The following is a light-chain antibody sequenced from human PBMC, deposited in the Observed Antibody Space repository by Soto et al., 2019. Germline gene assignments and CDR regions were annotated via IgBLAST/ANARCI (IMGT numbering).Light chain of an antibody. Sequence: ETVLTQSPGSLSLSPGETATLSCRASQSVSSTYLAWYQQKPGQAPRVLIYGASSRATGIPDRFSGSGSGTDFTLTISRLEPEGFAVYYCHQCGNSWWTFGQGTKVDIK. J-gene: IGKJ1*01. CDR2: GAS. CDR3: HQCGNSWWT. V-gene: IGKV3-20*01. CDR1: QSVSSTY.